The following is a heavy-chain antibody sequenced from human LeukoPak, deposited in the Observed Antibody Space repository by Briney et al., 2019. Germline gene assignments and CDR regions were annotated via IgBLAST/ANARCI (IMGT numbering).Heavy chain of an antibody. V-gene: IGHV1-46*01. J-gene: IGHJ4*02. Sequence: ASVKVSCKASGYTFTSYYMHWVRQAPGQGLEWMGIINPSGGSTSYAQKFQGRVTMTRDMSTSTVYMELSSLRSEDTAVYYCASPREPYYYGSGSEWYYFDYWGQGTLVTVSS. CDR3: ASPREPYYYGSGSEWYYFDY. CDR2: INPSGGST. CDR1: GYTFTSYY. D-gene: IGHD3-10*01.